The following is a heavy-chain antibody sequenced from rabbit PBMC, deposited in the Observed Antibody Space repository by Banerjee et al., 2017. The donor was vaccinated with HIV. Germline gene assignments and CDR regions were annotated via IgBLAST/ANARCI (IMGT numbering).Heavy chain of an antibody. CDR3: ARDSSSGYLIDRLDL. CDR1: GFSFNNSYW. Sequence: QEQLVESGGGLVQPEGSLTLTCTASGFSFNNSYWISWVRQAPGKGLEWIACIDTGNRRTYYASWANGRFTISKTSSTTVTLQMTSLTAADTATYFCARDSSSGYLIDRLDLWGQGTLVTVS. D-gene: IGHD1-1*01. CDR2: IDTGNRRT. J-gene: IGHJ3*01. V-gene: IGHV1S45*01.